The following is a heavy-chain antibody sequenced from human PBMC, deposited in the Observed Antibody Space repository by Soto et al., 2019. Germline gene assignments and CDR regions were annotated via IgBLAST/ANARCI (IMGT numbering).Heavy chain of an antibody. Sequence: SETLSLTCAVSGGSISSSNWWSWVRQPPGKGLEWIGEIYHSGSTNYNPSLKSRVTISVDKSKNQFSLKLRSVTAADTAVDYCARLYNWNDVGHYGMDVWGQGTTVTVSS. V-gene: IGHV4-4*02. CDR3: ARLYNWNDVGHYGMDV. CDR2: IYHSGST. J-gene: IGHJ6*02. D-gene: IGHD1-1*01. CDR1: GGSISSSNW.